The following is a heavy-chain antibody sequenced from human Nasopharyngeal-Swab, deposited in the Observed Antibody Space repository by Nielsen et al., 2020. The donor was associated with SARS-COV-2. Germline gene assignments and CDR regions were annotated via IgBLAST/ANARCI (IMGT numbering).Heavy chain of an antibody. J-gene: IGHJ6*02. CDR1: GFTSSSYD. CDR2: IGTAGHT. CDR3: AREGKTTRYGMDV. Sequence: GESLQIACAAAGFTSSSYDMHWVHQATGKGLEWVSAIGTAGHTYYPGSVKGRFTISRENAKNSLYLQMNSLRAGDTAVYYCAREGKTTRYGMDVWGQGTTVTVSS. D-gene: IGHD1-7*01. V-gene: IGHV3-13*04.